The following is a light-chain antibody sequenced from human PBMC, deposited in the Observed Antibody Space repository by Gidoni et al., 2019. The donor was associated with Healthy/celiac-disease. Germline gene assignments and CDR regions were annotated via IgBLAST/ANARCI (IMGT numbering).Light chain of an antibody. CDR2: AVN. J-gene: IGLJ2*01. V-gene: IGLV2-14*01. CDR1: SSDVGGYNY. CDR3: SSYTSSSTLVV. Sequence: QSALTQPASVSGSPCQSITISCTGTSSDVGGYNYVSWYQQHPGKAPKLMIYAVNNRPSGVSNRFSGSKSGNTASLTISGLQAEDEADYYCSSYTSSSTLVVFGGGTKLTVL.